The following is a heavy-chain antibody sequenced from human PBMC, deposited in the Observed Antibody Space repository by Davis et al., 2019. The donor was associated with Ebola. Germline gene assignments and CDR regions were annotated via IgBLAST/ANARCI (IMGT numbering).Heavy chain of an antibody. CDR2: INLKSGAT. D-gene: IGHD4-23*01. CDR1: GFTFTENY. CDR3: ARITLVGYYFDY. V-gene: IGHV1-2*04. J-gene: IGHJ4*02. Sequence: AASVKVSCKTSGFTFTENYLHWVRQAPGQGLEWMGWINLKSGATNYAPKFQGWVTMTRDTSITTAYMELSRLRSDDTAVYYCARITLVGYYFDYWGQGTLVTVSS.